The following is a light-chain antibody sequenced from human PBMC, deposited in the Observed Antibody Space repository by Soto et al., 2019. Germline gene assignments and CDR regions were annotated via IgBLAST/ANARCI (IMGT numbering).Light chain of an antibody. V-gene: IGKV3-15*01. J-gene: IGKJ1*01. CDR1: QSVSTD. CDR3: QQYNTWHPKMA. Sequence: VVTQSPATLSVFPGETATLSCRASQSVSTDLAWYQQRPGQAPRLLIYGASTRATGIPARFRGSVSGTEFRLTISILQSEDFATYYCQQYNTWHPKMAFGRGTKVEIK. CDR2: GAS.